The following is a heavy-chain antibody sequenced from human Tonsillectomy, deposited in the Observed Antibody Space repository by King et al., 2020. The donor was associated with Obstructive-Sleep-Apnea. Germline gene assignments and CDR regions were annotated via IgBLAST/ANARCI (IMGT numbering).Heavy chain of an antibody. D-gene: IGHD6-13*01. J-gene: IGHJ5*02. CDR3: ARGVHSSSWS. Sequence: VQLVESGGGVVQPGGSLRLSCAASGFIFSDYGMQWVRQAPGKGLEWLAFIRYDGSEEYYADSVKGRFTISRDNSKSTRYLQMNSLRTEDTAVYFCARGVHSSSWSWGQGTLVTVSS. V-gene: IGHV3-30*02. CDR2: IRYDGSEE. CDR1: GFIFSDYG.